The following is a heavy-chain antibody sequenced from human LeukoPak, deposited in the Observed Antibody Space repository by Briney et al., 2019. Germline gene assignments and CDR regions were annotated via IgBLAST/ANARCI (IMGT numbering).Heavy chain of an antibody. Sequence: GASVKVSCKASGYTFTSYYMHWVRQAPGQGLEWMGWINPNSGGTNYAQKFQGRVTMTRDTSISTAYMELSRLRSDDTAVYYCARVYSSGSPSDYWGQGTLVTVSS. D-gene: IGHD3-22*01. CDR2: INPNSGGT. V-gene: IGHV1-2*02. CDR3: ARVYSSGSPSDY. CDR1: GYTFTSYY. J-gene: IGHJ4*02.